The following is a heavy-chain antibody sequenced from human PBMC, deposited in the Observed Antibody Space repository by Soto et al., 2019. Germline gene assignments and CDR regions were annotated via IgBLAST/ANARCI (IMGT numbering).Heavy chain of an antibody. D-gene: IGHD2-2*01. CDR3: AREDSVVVPAARGNWFDP. V-gene: IGHV6-1*01. CDR2: TYYRSKWYN. J-gene: IGHJ5*01. CDR1: GDSVSSNSAA. Sequence: SQTLSLTCAISGDSVSSNSAAWNWIRQSPSRGLERLGRTYYRSKWYNDYALSVKSRITINPDTSKNQFSLQLDSVTPEDTAVYYCAREDSVVVPAARGNWFDPWGQGTTVTVSS.